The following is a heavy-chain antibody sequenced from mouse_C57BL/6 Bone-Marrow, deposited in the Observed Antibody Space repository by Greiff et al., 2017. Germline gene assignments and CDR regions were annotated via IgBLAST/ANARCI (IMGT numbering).Heavy chain of an antibody. V-gene: IGHV5-6*02. J-gene: IGHJ2*01. CDR2: ISSGGSYT. CDR3: ARHRRGTTFYFDY. Sequence: DVMLVESGGDLVKPGGSLKLSCAASGFTFSSYGMSWVRQTPDKRLEWVATISSGGSYTYYPESVKGRFTISRDNAKNTLYLQMSSLKSEDTAMYYCARHRRGTTFYFDYWGQCTTLTVSS. D-gene: IGHD1-1*01. CDR1: GFTFSSYG.